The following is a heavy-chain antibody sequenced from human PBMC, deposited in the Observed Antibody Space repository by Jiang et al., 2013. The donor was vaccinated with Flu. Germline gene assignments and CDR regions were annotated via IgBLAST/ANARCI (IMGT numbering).Heavy chain of an antibody. CDR3: ARDRNRLYYYYGMDV. J-gene: IGHJ6*02. D-gene: IGHD1-14*01. CDR1: GGSISSGSYY. V-gene: IGHV4-61*02. CDR2: IYTSGST. Sequence: PGLVKPSQTLSLTCTVSGGSISSGSYYWSWIRQPAGKGLEWIGRIYTSGSTNYNPSLKSRVTISVDTSKNQFSLKLSSVTAADTAVYYCARDRNRLYYYYGMDVWGQGTTVTVSS.